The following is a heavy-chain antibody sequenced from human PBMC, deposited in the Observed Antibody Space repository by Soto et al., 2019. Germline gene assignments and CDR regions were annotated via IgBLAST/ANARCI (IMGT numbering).Heavy chain of an antibody. J-gene: IGHJ4*02. D-gene: IGHD3-16*01. Sequence: QLQLQESGPGLVKPSETLSLTCTVSNGSIITSGYSWGWIRQPPGKRLEWIGTIYYGGSTIYNPSHKSRVSISMDTSKNQFSLKLSSVTAADTAVYYCATSSVPFAFWGQGALVTVSS. CDR3: ATSSVPFAF. CDR2: IYYGGST. CDR1: NGSIITSGYS. V-gene: IGHV4-39*01.